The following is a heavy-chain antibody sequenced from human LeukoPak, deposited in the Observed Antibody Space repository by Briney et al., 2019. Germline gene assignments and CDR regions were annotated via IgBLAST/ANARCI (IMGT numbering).Heavy chain of an antibody. J-gene: IGHJ6*02. CDR1: GGSMKTFY. CDR2: IYSSGTT. V-gene: IGHV4-4*07. CDR3: ARGRYDNLTGHLARLDV. Sequence: SETLSLTCTVSGGSMKTFYWSWIRQPAGKGLEWIGRIYSSGTTNYNPSLKSRINVSVDTSKNQFSLRLTSVTAADSAVYYCARGRYDNLTGHLARLDVWGLGTTALVSS. D-gene: IGHD3-9*01.